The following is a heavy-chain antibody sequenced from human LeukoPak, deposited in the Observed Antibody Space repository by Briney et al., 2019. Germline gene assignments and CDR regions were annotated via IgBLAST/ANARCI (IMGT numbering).Heavy chain of an antibody. D-gene: IGHD3-9*01. J-gene: IGHJ4*02. CDR2: ISSSGSTI. V-gene: IGHV3-48*03. CDR1: GFTFSSYE. CDR3: ARDQLYYDILTGYYPLPSVDY. Sequence: PGGSLRLSCAASGFTFSSYEMNWVRQAPGEGLEWVSFISSSGSTIYYADSVKGRFTISRDNAKNSVCLQMNSLRAEEEAVYYCARDQLYYDILTGYYPLPSVDYWGQGTLVTVSS.